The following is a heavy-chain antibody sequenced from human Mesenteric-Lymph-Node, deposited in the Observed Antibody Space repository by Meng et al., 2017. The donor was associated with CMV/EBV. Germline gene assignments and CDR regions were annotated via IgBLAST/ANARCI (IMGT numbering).Heavy chain of an antibody. CDR2: INPNSGGT. CDR1: GYTFTGYY. J-gene: IGHJ4*02. V-gene: IGHV1-2*02. CDR3: ATGRDELLFYYLDY. D-gene: IGHD2-2*01. Sequence: KASGYTFTGYYMHWVRQAPGQGLEWMGWINPNSGGTNYAQKFQGRVTMTRDTSISTAYMELSRLRSDDTAVYYCATGRDELLFYYLDYWGQGTLVTVSS.